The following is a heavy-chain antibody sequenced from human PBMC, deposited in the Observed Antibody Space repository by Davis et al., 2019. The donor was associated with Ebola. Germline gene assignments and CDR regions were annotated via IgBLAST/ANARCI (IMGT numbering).Heavy chain of an antibody. CDR1: GFTFSGSS. D-gene: IGHD5-12*01. V-gene: IGHV3-73*01. CDR3: TTRPTLVATDY. J-gene: IGHJ4*02. CDR2: IRSKANSYAT. Sequence: GESLKISCAASGFTFSGSSMHWVRQASGKGLEWVGRIRSKANSYATAYAAAVKGRFTISIDESKNTAYLQMNSLKTEDTAVYYFTTRPTLVATDYWGQGTLVTVSS.